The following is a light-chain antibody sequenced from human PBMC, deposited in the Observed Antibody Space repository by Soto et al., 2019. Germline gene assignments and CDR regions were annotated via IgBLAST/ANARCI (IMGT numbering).Light chain of an antibody. CDR3: CSYVGSYTFGNV. V-gene: IGLV2-11*01. Sequence: QSVLTQPRSVSGSPGQSVAISCTGTSSDVGGYNYVSWYQQYPGKVPKVIIYNVSKRPSGVPDRFSGSKSGNTASLTISGLQAEDEAEYYCCSYVGSYTFGNVFGTGTQLTVL. CDR2: NVS. CDR1: SSDVGGYNY. J-gene: IGLJ1*01.